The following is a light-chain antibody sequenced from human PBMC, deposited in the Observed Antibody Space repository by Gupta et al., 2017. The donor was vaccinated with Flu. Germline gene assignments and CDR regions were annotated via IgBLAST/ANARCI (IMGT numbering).Light chain of an antibody. V-gene: IGKV1-39*01. Sequence: PSSLSASVGDRVTITCRASQSISTYLNWYQQKPGKAPKLLIYAASRLKSGVPSKFSGSGSGTDFTLTISRLRPEDFATYYCQQRDNTPFTFGQGTKVDIK. J-gene: IGKJ2*01. CDR1: QSISTY. CDR3: QQRDNTPFT. CDR2: AAS.